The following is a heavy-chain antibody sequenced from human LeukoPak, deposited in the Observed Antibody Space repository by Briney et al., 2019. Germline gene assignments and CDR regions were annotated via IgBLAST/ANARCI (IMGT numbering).Heavy chain of an antibody. V-gene: IGHV4-39*07. Sequence: SETLSLTCTVSGGSISTSSYYWGWIRQPPGKGLECIGNIYYSGSTYYNPSLKSRVTISVDTSKNQFSLKLSSVTAADTAVYYCARGVGFYYYYYYMDVWGTGTTVTVSS. CDR3: ARGVGFYYYYYYMDV. CDR2: IYYSGST. J-gene: IGHJ6*03. CDR1: GGSISTSSYY.